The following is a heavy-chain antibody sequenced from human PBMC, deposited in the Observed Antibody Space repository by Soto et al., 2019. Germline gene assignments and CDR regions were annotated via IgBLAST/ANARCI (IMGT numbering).Heavy chain of an antibody. CDR2: ISGSGGST. CDR1: GFTFSSYA. D-gene: IGHD3-22*01. J-gene: IGHJ4*02. Sequence: GGSLRLSCAASGFTFSSYAMSWVRQAPGKGLEWVSAISGSGGSTYYADSVKGRFTISRDNSKNTLYLQMNSLRAEDTAVYYCAKDGEVTMIVVHPPDYWGQGTLVTVSS. V-gene: IGHV3-23*01. CDR3: AKDGEVTMIVVHPPDY.